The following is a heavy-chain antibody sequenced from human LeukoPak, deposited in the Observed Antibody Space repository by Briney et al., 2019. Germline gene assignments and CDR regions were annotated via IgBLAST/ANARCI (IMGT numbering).Heavy chain of an antibody. J-gene: IGHJ3*01. Sequence: ASVRVSCKASGYTFTDYPMNWVRQAPGQGLEWMGWINTDTGNPTYAQGFTGHYVFSLDTSVSTAYLQIISLKAEGTAVYYCARAGLTGSKVAFDVWGQGTMVTVSS. CDR2: INTDTGNP. CDR1: GYTFTDYP. CDR3: ARAGLTGSKVAFDV. D-gene: IGHD1-20*01. V-gene: IGHV7-4-1*02.